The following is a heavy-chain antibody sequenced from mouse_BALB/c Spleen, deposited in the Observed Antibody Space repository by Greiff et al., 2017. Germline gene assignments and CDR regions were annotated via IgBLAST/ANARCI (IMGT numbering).Heavy chain of an antibody. CDR2: IHYSGST. V-gene: IGHV3-1*02. CDR1: GYSITSGYS. D-gene: IGHD1-1*01. J-gene: IGHJ1*01. Sequence: DVKLVESGPDLVKPSQSLSLTCTVTGYSITSGYSWHWIRQFPGNKLEWMGYIHYSGSTNYNPSLKSRISITRDTSKNQFFLQLNSVTTEDTATYYCARYYYGSSYWYFDVWGAGTTVTVSS. CDR3: ARYYYGSSYWYFDV.